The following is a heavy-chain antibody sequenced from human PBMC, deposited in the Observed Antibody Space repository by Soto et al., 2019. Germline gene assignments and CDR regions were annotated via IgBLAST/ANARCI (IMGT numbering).Heavy chain of an antibody. J-gene: IGHJ3*02. D-gene: IGHD3-3*01. CDR3: ATAGIRFLEWFLAFDI. CDR2: FDPEDGET. CDR1: GYTLTELS. V-gene: IGHV1-24*01. Sequence: ASVKVSCKVSGYTLTELSMHWVRQAPGRGLEWMGGFDPEDGETIYAQKFQGRVTMTEDTSTDTAYMELSSLRSEDTAVYYCATAGIRFLEWFLAFDIWGQGTMVTVSS.